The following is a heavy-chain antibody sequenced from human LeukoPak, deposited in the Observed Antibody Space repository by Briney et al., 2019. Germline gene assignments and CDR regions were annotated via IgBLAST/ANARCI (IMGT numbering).Heavy chain of an antibody. V-gene: IGHV1-18*01. J-gene: IGHJ6*03. CDR3: ARDQQQGDHYSFYYMDF. CDR2: ISPHKGNT. CDR1: GYSFSNHG. D-gene: IGHD1/OR15-1a*01. Sequence: GASVKVSCKGSGYSFSNHGITWVRQAPGQGLERTGWISPHKGNTNYQQRLQGRLIMTTDASTSTAYMELRDLRSDDTAIYYCARDQQQGDHYSFYYMDFWGEGTTVIVSS.